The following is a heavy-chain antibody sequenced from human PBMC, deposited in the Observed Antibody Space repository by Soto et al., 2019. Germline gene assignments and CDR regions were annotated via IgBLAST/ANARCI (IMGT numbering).Heavy chain of an antibody. D-gene: IGHD6-19*01. V-gene: IGHV3-23*01. J-gene: IGHJ5*02. CDR2: ISGSGGST. CDR3: AKGPSSGWYYNWFDP. CDR1: GFTFSSYA. Sequence: EVQLLESGGGLVQPGGSLRLSCADSGFTFSSYAMSWVRQAPGKGLEWVSAISGSGGSTYYADSVKGRFTIPRDNSKNTLYLQMNSLRAEDTAVSYCAKGPSSGWYYNWFDPWGQGTLVTVSS.